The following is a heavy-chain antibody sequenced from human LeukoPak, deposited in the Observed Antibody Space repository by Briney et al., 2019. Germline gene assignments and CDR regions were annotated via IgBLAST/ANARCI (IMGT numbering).Heavy chain of an antibody. D-gene: IGHD6-19*01. CDR2: ISSSGTTI. CDR3: ARDSSGWPYFDY. Sequence: GGSLRLSCAASGFTFSSYEMNWVRQAPGKGLEWVSYISSSGTTIYYADSVKGRFTISRDNAKNSLYLQMNSLRAEDTAVYYCARDSSGWPYFDYWGQGTLVTVSS. V-gene: IGHV3-48*03. J-gene: IGHJ4*02. CDR1: GFTFSSYE.